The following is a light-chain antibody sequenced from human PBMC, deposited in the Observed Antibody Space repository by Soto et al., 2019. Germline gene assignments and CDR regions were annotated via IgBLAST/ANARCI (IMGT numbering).Light chain of an antibody. CDR1: SSDVGGYNY. CDR3: SSYTSSSTS. Sequence: QSVLTQPASVSGSPGQSITISCTGTSSDVGGYNYVSWYQQHPGKAPKLMIYEVSNQPSGVSNRFSGSKSGNTASLTISGLQAEDEADYYCSSYTSSSTSFGGGTKVTVL. J-gene: IGLJ2*01. CDR2: EVS. V-gene: IGLV2-14*01.